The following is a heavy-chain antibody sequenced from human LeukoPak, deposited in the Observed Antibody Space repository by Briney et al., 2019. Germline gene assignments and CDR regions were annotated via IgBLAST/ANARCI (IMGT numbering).Heavy chain of an antibody. Sequence: SETLSLTCTVSGGSISSYYWSWIRQPPGKGLEWIGYIYYSGSTNYNPSLKSRVTISVDTSKNQFSLKLSSVTAADTAVYYCARDYYGSGSYFLQVRYHYFDYWGQGTLVTVSS. CDR1: GGSISSYY. J-gene: IGHJ4*02. V-gene: IGHV4-59*12. CDR3: ARDYYGSGSYFLQVRYHYFDY. D-gene: IGHD3-10*01. CDR2: IYYSGST.